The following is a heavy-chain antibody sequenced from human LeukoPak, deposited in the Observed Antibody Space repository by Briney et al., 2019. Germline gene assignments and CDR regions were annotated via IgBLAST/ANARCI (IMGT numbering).Heavy chain of an antibody. D-gene: IGHD3-3*02. CDR1: GYTFTSYY. V-gene: IGHV1-46*01. CDR2: INPSGGST. CDR3: ARNAFKTSSENYFDF. J-gene: IGHJ4*02. Sequence: ASVKVSCKASGYTFTSYYMHWVRQAPGQGLEWMGIINPSGGSTSYAQKFQGRVTMTRDTSTSTVYMELSSLRSEDTAVYYCARNAFKTSSENYFDFWGRGTLVTVSS.